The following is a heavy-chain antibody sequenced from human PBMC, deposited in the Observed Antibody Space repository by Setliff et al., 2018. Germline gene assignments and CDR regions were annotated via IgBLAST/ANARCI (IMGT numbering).Heavy chain of an antibody. D-gene: IGHD3-22*01. CDR3: ARDRGYYYDSSGSSLDY. CDR1: GYTLTELS. V-gene: IGHV1-46*01. Sequence: ASVKVSCKVSGYTLTELSRHWVRQAPGKGLEWMGIINPSGGSTSYAQKFQGRVTMTRDTSTSTVYMELSSLRSEDTAVYYCARDRGYYYDSSGSSLDYWGQGTLVTVSS. CDR2: INPSGGST. J-gene: IGHJ4*02.